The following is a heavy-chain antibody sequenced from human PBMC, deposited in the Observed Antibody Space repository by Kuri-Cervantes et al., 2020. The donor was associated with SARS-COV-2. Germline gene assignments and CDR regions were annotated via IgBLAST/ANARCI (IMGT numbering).Heavy chain of an antibody. J-gene: IGHJ5*02. CDR3: ARFGPNSYGYEFWFDP. CDR2: IIPIFGTA. D-gene: IGHD5-18*01. CDR1: GCTFTSYA. V-gene: IGHV1-69*13. Sequence: SVQVTCKASGCTFTSYAISWVRQATGQEREWMGGIIPIFGTANYAQKLQGRVTITADESTSTAYMGLSSLNSEDTDVCSCARFGPNSYGYEFWFDPWGQGTLVTVSS.